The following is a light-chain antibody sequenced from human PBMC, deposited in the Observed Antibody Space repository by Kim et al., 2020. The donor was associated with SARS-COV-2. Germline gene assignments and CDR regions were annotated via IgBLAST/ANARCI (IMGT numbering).Light chain of an antibody. CDR2: GAS. J-gene: IGKJ2*01. CDR1: QSVSSSY. CDR3: QQYGSSPYT. Sequence: LSPGERATLSFRARQSVSSSYLAWYQQKTGQAPRLLIYGASSSATCILDRFSGSGSVTDFTLTISRLEPEDFAVYYCQQYGSSPYTFGQGTKLEI. V-gene: IGKV3-20*01.